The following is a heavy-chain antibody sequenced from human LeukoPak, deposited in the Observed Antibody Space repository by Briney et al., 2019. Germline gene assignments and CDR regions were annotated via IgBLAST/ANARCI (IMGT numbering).Heavy chain of an antibody. CDR2: ISAYNGNT. CDR1: GYTFTSYG. Sequence: GASVKVSCKASGYTFTSYGISWVRQAPGQGLEWMGWISAYNGNTNYAQKLQGRATMTTDTSTSTAYMELRSLRSDDTAVYYCARDLSDYGDYRDFDYWGQGTLVTVSS. V-gene: IGHV1-18*01. CDR3: ARDLSDYGDYRDFDY. J-gene: IGHJ4*02. D-gene: IGHD4-17*01.